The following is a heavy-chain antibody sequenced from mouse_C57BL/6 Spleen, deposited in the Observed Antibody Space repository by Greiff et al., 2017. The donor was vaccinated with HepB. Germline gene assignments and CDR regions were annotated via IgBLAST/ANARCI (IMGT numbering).Heavy chain of an antibody. CDR2: IYPGDGDT. CDR1: GYAFSSSW. J-gene: IGHJ3*01. CDR3: ARSDGNYPWFAY. Sequence: QVQLQQSGPELVKPGASVKISCKASGYAFSSSWMNWVKQRPGKGLEWIGRIYPGDGDTNYNGKFKGKATLTADKSSSTAYMQLSSLTSEDSAVYFCARSDGNYPWFAYWGQGTLVTVSA. D-gene: IGHD2-1*01. V-gene: IGHV1-82*01.